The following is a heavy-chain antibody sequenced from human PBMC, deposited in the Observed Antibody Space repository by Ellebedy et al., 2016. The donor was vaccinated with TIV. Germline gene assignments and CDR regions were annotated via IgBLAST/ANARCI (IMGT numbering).Heavy chain of an antibody. V-gene: IGHV4-59*01. D-gene: IGHD3-22*01. CDR1: GGSISTYY. CDR2: IHYNGRT. Sequence: MPSETLSLTCTVSGGSISTYYWSWVRQPPGKGLEWIGHIHYNGRTNYNPSLKSRVTILVDTSKNQFSLRLSSVTAADTAVYYCARDTYYYDSGGYSDLFDLWGQGTMVTVSS. CDR3: ARDTYYYDSGGYSDLFDL. J-gene: IGHJ3*01.